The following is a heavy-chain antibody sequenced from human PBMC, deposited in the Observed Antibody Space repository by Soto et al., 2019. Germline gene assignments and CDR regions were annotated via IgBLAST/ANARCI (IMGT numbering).Heavy chain of an antibody. CDR3: AKGPSGGVLYSYGDY. V-gene: IGHV3-23*01. CDR1: GFTFSSYA. D-gene: IGHD5-18*01. CDR2: ISGSGGST. J-gene: IGHJ4*02. Sequence: GGSLRLSCAASGFTFSSYAMSWVRQAPGKGLEWVSAISGSGGSTYYADSVKGRFTISRDNSKNTLYLQMNSLRAEDTAVYYCAKGPSGGVLYSYGDYWGQGTLVTVSS.